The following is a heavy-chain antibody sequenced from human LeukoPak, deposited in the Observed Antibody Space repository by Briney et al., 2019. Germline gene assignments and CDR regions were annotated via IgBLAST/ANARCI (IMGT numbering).Heavy chain of an antibody. J-gene: IGHJ4*02. Sequence: GGSLRLSCAASGFTFSDYYMSWIRQAPGKGVEWVSYISSSGSTIYYADSVKGRFTISRDNAKNSLYLQMNSLRAEDTAVYYCARVTEQQLASDYWGQGTLVTVSS. V-gene: IGHV3-11*04. CDR1: GFTFSDYY. CDR3: ARVTEQQLASDY. CDR2: ISSSGSTI. D-gene: IGHD6-13*01.